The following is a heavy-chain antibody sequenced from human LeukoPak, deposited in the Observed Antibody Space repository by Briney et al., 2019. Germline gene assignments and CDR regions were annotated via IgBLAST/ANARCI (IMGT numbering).Heavy chain of an antibody. CDR2: IYYSGYT. D-gene: IGHD3-10*01. Sequence: SETLSLTCTVSGDSISSSIYYWGWIRQPPGKGLEWIGSIYYSGYTYYNPSLKGRVTISVDTSKNQFSLKLISVTAADTAMYYCARQGGDTMVRGVIRDWFDPWGQGTLVTVSS. CDR3: ARQGGDTMVRGVIRDWFDP. J-gene: IGHJ5*02. CDR1: GDSISSSIYY. V-gene: IGHV4-39*01.